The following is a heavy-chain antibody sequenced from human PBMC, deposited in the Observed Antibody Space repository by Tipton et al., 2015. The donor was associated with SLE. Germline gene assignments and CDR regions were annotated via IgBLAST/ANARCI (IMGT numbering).Heavy chain of an antibody. CDR3: ARDPGRESSSPGFDY. V-gene: IGHV1-18*01. D-gene: IGHD6-13*01. CDR1: GYTFTSYG. Sequence: QLVQSGAEVKKPGASVKVSCKASGYTFTSYGISWVRQAPGQGLEWMGWISAYNGNTNYAQKLQGRVTMTTDTSTSTAYMELRSLRPDDAAVYYCARDPGRESSSPGFDYWGQGPLVTVSS. J-gene: IGHJ4*02. CDR2: ISAYNGNT.